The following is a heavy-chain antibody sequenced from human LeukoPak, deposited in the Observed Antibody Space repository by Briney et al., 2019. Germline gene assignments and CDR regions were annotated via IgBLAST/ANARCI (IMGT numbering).Heavy chain of an antibody. J-gene: IGHJ4*02. CDR1: GGSISSSNW. D-gene: IGHD6-13*01. CDR2: IYHSGST. V-gene: IGHV4-4*02. CDR3: ARGLGSIAAAVYFDY. Sequence: SETLSLTCDVSGGSISSSNWWSWVRQPPGKGLEWIGEIYHSGSTNYSPSLKSRVTISVDTSKNQFSLKLSSLTAADTAVYYCARGLGSIAAAVYFDYWGPGTLVTVSS.